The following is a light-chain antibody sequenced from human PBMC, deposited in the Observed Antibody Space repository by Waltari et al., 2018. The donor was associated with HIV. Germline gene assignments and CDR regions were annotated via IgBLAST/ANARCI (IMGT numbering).Light chain of an antibody. CDR2: DVS. V-gene: IGLV2-14*03. CDR3: ASYTSANTLYV. CDR1: SSDVGAYNY. J-gene: IGLJ1*01. Sequence: QSALTQPASVSGSTGQSITISCTGTSSDVGAYNYVSWYQFHPGKVPQLLIYDVSKRPSGVSNRVSGSKSVDTASLTISGLQAEDEADYFCASYTSANTLYVFGTGTKVTVL.